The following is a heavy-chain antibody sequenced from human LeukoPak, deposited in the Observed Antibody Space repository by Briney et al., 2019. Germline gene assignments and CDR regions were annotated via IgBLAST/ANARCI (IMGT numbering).Heavy chain of an antibody. J-gene: IGHJ4*02. V-gene: IGHV4-59*01. CDR1: GGSISSYY. CDR2: IYYSGST. D-gene: IGHD3-22*01. Sequence: PSETLSLTCTVSGGSISSYYWSWIRQPPGKGLEGIGYIYYSGSTNYNPSLKSRVTISVDTSKNQFSLKLSSVTAADTAVYYCARERWDSSGLDYWGQGTLVTVSS. CDR3: ARERWDSSGLDY.